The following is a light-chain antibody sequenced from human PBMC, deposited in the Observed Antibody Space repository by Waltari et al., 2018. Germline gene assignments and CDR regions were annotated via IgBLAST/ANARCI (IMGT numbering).Light chain of an antibody. CDR3: CSYAGRYTFV. Sequence: QSALTQPRSVSGSPGQSVTISCTPTTSDVCGYNSVSWYQQPPDKAPKLLIYEVSKRPSGVPDRLSGSKSGNTASLTISGLQAEDEADYYCCSYAGRYTFVFGTGTKVTVL. CDR1: TSDVCGYNS. J-gene: IGLJ1*01. V-gene: IGLV2-11*01. CDR2: EVS.